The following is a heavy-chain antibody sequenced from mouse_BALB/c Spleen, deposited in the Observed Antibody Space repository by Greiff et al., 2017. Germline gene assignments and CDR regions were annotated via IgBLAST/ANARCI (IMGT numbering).Heavy chain of an antibody. CDR1: GYTFTDYN. D-gene: IGHD2-12*01. CDR2: INPNNGGT. Sequence: EVKVVESGPELVKPGASVKIPCKASGYTFTDYNMYWVKQSHGKSLEWIGDINPNNGGTIYNQKFKGKATLTVDKSSSTAYMELRSLTSEDTAVYYCAREMGSLYAMDYWGQGTSVTVSS. CDR3: AREMGSLYAMDY. J-gene: IGHJ4*01. V-gene: IGHV1-18*01.